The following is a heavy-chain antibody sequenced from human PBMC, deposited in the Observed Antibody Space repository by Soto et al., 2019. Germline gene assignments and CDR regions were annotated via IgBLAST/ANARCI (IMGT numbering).Heavy chain of an antibody. Sequence: AAVKVSCKASGYTFTGYYMHWVRQGPGQGFEWMGRISPKSGGTNYAQKFEGRVTMTWDTSLKTAYMELSSLISEDTAVYYCARPPGYISDWYYFDLWGQGTMVTVSS. CDR1: GYTFTGYY. D-gene: IGHD3-9*01. CDR2: ISPKSGGT. J-gene: IGHJ4*02. CDR3: ARPPGYISDWYYFDL. V-gene: IGHV1-2*02.